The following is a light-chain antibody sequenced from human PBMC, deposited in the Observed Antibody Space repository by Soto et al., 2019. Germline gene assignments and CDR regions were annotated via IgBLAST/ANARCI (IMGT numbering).Light chain of an antibody. CDR1: QRISTS. V-gene: IGKV1-39*01. Sequence: DIQMTQSPSSLSAAVGDRVAITCRASQRISTSLNWYQQRPGKSPELLIYGASDLQSGAPSRFSGLGSGTDFTLIISNRQPEDFATYYCQQSYSMPLTFGGGTKVEIK. CDR3: QQSYSMPLT. J-gene: IGKJ4*01. CDR2: GAS.